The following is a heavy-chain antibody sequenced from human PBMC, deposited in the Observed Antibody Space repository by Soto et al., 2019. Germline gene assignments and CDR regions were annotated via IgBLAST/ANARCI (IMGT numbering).Heavy chain of an antibody. V-gene: IGHV3-9*01. CDR2: ISWNSGSI. CDR1: GFIFDDYA. J-gene: IGHJ4*02. Sequence: GWSLRLSCAASGFIFDDYAMHWVRQAPGKGLEWVSGISWNSGSIGYADSVKGRFTISRDNAKNSLYLQMNSLRAEDTALYYCAKDEGSSGYTCFGYWDPGTLVPVST. D-gene: IGHD5-12*01. CDR3: AKDEGSSGYTCFGY.